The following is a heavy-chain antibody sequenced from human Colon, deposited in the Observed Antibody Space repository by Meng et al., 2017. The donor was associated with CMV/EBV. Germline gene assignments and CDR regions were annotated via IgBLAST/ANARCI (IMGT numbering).Heavy chain of an antibody. D-gene: IGHD5-12*01. Sequence: GSLRLSCTVSGDSTSSSIHYWGWVRQPPGKGLEWIGTVFHTGSSFYNESLSGRASISIDTSRNHFSLSLKSVTAADTGVYFCARVKWQRFVDFWGQGMLVTVSS. CDR3: ARVKWQRFVDF. V-gene: IGHV4-39*07. CDR1: GDSTSSSIHY. J-gene: IGHJ4*02. CDR2: VFHTGSS.